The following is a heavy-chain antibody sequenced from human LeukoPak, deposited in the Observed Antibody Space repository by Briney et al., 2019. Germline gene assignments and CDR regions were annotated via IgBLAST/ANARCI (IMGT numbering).Heavy chain of an antibody. CDR2: INHSGST. D-gene: IGHD2/OR15-2a*01. CDR3: ARGEYGNWFDP. J-gene: IGHJ5*02. V-gene: IGHV4-34*01. Sequence: SETLSLTCAVYGGSFSGYYWIWIRQPPGKGLEWIGEINHSGSTNYNPSLKSRVTISVDTSKNQFSLKLSSVTAADTAVYYCARGEYGNWFDPWGQGTLVTVSS. CDR1: GGSFSGYY.